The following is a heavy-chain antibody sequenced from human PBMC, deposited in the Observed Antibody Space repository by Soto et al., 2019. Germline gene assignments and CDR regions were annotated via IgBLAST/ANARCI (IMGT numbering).Heavy chain of an antibody. CDR1: GYSFAYYW. V-gene: IGHV5-51*01. CDR3: ARQDGGAAYYFDY. D-gene: IGHD2-21*01. CDR2: IYPTDSDT. Sequence: HGESLKISCKGSGYSFAYYWIGWVRQMPGKGLEWMGIIYPTDSDTRYSLSFQGQVTISADKSINTAYLQWSSLKASDTAMYYCARQDGGAAYYFDYWGQGTLVTVSS. J-gene: IGHJ4*02.